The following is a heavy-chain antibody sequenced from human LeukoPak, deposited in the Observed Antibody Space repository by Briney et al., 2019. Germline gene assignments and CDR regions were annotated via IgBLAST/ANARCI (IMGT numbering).Heavy chain of an antibody. D-gene: IGHD6-19*01. J-gene: IGHJ4*02. CDR3: ARGKQYAVDY. Sequence: SATLSLTWSVSGFSISGSYFWTWIRLPARKRLEWIGRISTSGSTNYGPFLKSLVTISVHKSNNHFSLTLNSVTAAHTAVYYCARGKQYAVDYWGQAILVSVSS. CDR2: ISTSGST. CDR1: GFSISGSY. V-gene: IGHV4-4*07.